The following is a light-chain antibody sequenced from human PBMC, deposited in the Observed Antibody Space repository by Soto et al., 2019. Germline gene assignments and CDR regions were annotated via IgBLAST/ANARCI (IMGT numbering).Light chain of an antibody. Sequence: EIVLTQSPGTLSLSPGERATLSCRASQSVSSSYLAWYQQKPGQAPRLLIYGASSRATGIPDRFSGSGSGTSFTLTTSRLEPEDCAVYYCQQYGSAPYTFGQRTQLESK. CDR2: GAS. J-gene: IGKJ2*01. CDR1: QSVSSSY. V-gene: IGKV3-20*01. CDR3: QQYGSAPYT.